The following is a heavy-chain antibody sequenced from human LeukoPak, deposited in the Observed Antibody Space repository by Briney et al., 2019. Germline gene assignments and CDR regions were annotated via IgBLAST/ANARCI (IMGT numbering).Heavy chain of an antibody. CDR2: ISDNGSNK. CDR3: ARGFRRQQLIKYYYGMDV. CDR1: GLSFSNYG. J-gene: IGHJ6*02. Sequence: GRSLRLSCAASGLSFSNYGMHWVRQAPGKGLEWVAVISDNGSNKHYGDSVKGRFTISRDNSKNTLYLQMNSLRAEDTAVYYCARGFRRQQLIKYYYGMDVWGQGTTVTVSS. V-gene: IGHV3-30*03. D-gene: IGHD6-13*01.